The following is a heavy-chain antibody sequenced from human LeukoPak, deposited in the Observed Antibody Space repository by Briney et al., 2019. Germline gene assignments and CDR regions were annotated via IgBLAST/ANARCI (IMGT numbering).Heavy chain of an antibody. D-gene: IGHD2-15*01. CDR3: ATVGPYCSGGSCYLFDP. J-gene: IGHJ5*02. V-gene: IGHV1-24*01. CDR2: FDPEDGET. CDR1: GYTLTELS. Sequence: GASVKVSCKVSGYTLTELSMHWVRQAPGKGREWRGGFDPEDGETIYAQKFQGRVTMPEDTSTDTAYMELSSLRSEDTAVYYCATVGPYCSGGSCYLFDPWGQGTLVTVSS.